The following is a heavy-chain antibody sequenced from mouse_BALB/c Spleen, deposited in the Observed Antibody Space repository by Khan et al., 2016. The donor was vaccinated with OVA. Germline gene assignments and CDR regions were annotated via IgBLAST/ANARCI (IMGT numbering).Heavy chain of an antibody. D-gene: IGHD2-3*01. CDR2: ISSGGSYT. V-gene: IGHV5-6*01. CDR1: GFTFSSYG. Sequence: EVKLVESGGDLVKPGGSLKLSCAASGFTFSSYGMSWVRQTPDKRLEWVAAISSGGSYTYYPDSLKGRFTISRDNAKHNLYLQMSSLKSEDTAMYYWARQRGYSEGSAIDYWGQGTSVTVSP. J-gene: IGHJ4*01. CDR3: ARQRGYSEGSAIDY.